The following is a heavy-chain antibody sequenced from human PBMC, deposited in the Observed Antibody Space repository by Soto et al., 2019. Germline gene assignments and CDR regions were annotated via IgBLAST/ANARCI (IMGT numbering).Heavy chain of an antibody. CDR3: ATVRGWVGATAYFDY. Sequence: QVQLQESGPGLVKPSGTLSLTCAVSGGSISSSNWWSWVRQPPGKGLEWIGEIYHSGSTNYNPSLKSRVTIAVDKSKNQFSLKLSSVTAADTAVYYCATVRGWVGATAYFDYWGQGTLVTVSS. CDR1: GGSISSSNW. V-gene: IGHV4-4*02. D-gene: IGHD1-26*01. J-gene: IGHJ4*02. CDR2: IYHSGST.